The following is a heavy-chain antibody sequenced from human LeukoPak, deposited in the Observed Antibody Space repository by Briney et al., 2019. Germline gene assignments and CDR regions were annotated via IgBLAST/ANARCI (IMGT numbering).Heavy chain of an antibody. CDR3: ARDGPYGGNSRKYYYGMDV. D-gene: IGHD4-23*01. CDR2: ISAYNGNT. V-gene: IGHV1-18*01. J-gene: IGHJ6*02. CDR1: GYTFTSYG. Sequence: ASVKVSCKASGYTFTSYGISWVRQAPGQGLEWMGWISAYNGNTNYAQKLQGRVTMTTDTSTSTAYMELRSLRSDDTAVYYCARDGPYGGNSRKYYYGMDVWAKGPRSPSP.